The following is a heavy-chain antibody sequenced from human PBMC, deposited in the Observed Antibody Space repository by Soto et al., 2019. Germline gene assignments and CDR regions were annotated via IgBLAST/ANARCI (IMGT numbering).Heavy chain of an antibody. D-gene: IGHD1-1*01. J-gene: IGHJ5*02. V-gene: IGHV4-59*01. Sequence: TLSLTCTVSGGSISSYYWSWIRQPPGKGLEWIGYLYYSGSTNYNPSLKSRVTISVDTSKNQFSLKLSSVTAADTAVYYCARFQSTFSPVGYNWFDPWGQGTLVTVSS. CDR3: ARFQSTFSPVGYNWFDP. CDR2: LYYSGST. CDR1: GGSISSYY.